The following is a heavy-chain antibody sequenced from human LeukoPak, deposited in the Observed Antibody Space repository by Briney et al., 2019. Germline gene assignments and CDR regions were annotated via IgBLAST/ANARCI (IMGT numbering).Heavy chain of an antibody. D-gene: IGHD3-3*01. V-gene: IGHV3-21*01. CDR1: GFTFSSYS. Sequence: PGGSLRLSCAASGFTFSSYSMNWVRQAPGKGLEWVSSISSSSSYIYYADSVKGRFTISRDNAKNSLYLQMNSLRAEDTAVYYCARDARYYDFWSGYYQHFDYWGQGTLVTVSS. CDR3: ARDARYYDFWSGYYQHFDY. CDR2: ISSSSSYI. J-gene: IGHJ4*02.